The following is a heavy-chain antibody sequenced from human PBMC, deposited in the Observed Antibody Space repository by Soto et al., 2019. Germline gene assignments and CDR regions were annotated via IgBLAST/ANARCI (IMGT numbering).Heavy chain of an antibody. J-gene: IGHJ6*02. Sequence: QVQLQESGPGLVKPSQTLSLTCTVSGGSISSGDYYWSWIRQPPGKGLEWIGYIYYSGSTYYNPSLKSRFTLSVDTSKTQFSLKLSSVTAADTAVYYCARDRWFGELLVGGMDVWGQGTTVTVSS. CDR3: ARDRWFGELLVGGMDV. V-gene: IGHV4-30-4*01. CDR1: GGSISSGDYY. D-gene: IGHD3-10*01. CDR2: IYYSGST.